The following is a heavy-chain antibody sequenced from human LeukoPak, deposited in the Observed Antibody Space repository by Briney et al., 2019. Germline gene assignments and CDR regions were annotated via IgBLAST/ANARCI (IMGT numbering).Heavy chain of an antibody. Sequence: HVASVKVSCKASGYTFTSYYMHWVRQAPGQGLEWMGWINPTSFGTKYEQKFQGRVTMTRDTSISTDYMELSDLRSDDTAVYYCARFRGSGWYSFDLWGQGTLVTVSS. J-gene: IGHJ5*02. CDR3: ARFRGSGWYSFDL. D-gene: IGHD6-19*01. V-gene: IGHV1-2*02. CDR1: GYTFTSYY. CDR2: INPTSFGT.